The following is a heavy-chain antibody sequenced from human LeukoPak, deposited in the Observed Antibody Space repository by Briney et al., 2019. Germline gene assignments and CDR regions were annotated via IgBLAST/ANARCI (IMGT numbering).Heavy chain of an antibody. V-gene: IGHV3-23*01. D-gene: IGHD4-23*01. CDR1: GFTFSSYA. J-gene: IGHJ4*02. Sequence: PGGSLRLSCAASGFTFSSYAMSWVRQAPGKGLEWVSAISGSGGSTYYADSVKGRFTISRDDSKNTLYLQMNSLRAEDTAVYYCAKSPGYGGSFDYWGQGTLVTVSS. CDR2: ISGSGGST. CDR3: AKSPGYGGSFDY.